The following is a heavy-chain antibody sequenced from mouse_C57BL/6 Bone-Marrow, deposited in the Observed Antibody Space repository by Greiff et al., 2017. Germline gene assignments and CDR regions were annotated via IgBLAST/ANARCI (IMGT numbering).Heavy chain of an antibody. CDR3: ARRVNWPFAY. CDR2: IDPSDSYT. J-gene: IGHJ3*01. CDR1: GYTFTSYW. Sequence: QVQLQQPGAELVKPGASVKLSCKASGYTFTSYWMQWVKQRPGQGLEWIGEIDPSDSYTNYNQKFKGKATLTVDTSSSTAYMQLSSLTSEDSAVYYCARRVNWPFAYWGQGTLVTVSA. D-gene: IGHD4-1*01. V-gene: IGHV1-50*01.